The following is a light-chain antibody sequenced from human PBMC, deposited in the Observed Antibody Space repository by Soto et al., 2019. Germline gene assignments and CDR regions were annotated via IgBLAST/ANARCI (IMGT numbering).Light chain of an antibody. CDR1: QRIGTY. CDR3: QQSYSIPVWT. V-gene: IGKV1-39*01. Sequence: DIQMTQSPSSLSASVGDRITVTCRASQRIGTYVNWYQQKPGKAPKLLIYASTNLEDGVPSRFSGSGSGTDFSLSVSNLQPEDCATYYCQQSYSIPVWTFGQGTKVEIK. CDR2: AST. J-gene: IGKJ1*01.